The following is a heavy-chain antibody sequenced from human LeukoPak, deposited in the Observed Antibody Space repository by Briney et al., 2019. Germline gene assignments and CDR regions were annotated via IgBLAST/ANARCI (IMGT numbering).Heavy chain of an antibody. D-gene: IGHD3-22*01. CDR1: GFTFSSYA. Sequence: GGSLRLSCAASGFTFSSYAMSWVRQAPGKGLEWVAVISYDGSNKYYADSVKGRFTISRDNSKNTLYLQMNSLRAEDTAVYYCATHLYDSSGSWGQGTLVTVSS. CDR3: ATHLYDSSGS. V-gene: IGHV3-30*03. CDR2: ISYDGSNK. J-gene: IGHJ5*02.